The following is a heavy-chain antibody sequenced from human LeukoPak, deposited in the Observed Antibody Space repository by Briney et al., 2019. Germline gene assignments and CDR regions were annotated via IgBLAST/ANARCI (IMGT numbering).Heavy chain of an antibody. CDR3: APTAEAYTSWWKV. J-gene: IGHJ4*02. Sequence: GASVKVSCKASVYKFTDEYMHWVRQAPGQGLEFMGWINPDSGFTNYAQKFKGRVTMTRDTSISTAYLEVRSLTSDDTAVYYCAPTAEAYTSWWKVWGQGTLVTVSS. V-gene: IGHV1-2*02. CDR1: VYKFTDEY. CDR2: INPDSGFT. D-gene: IGHD3-16*01.